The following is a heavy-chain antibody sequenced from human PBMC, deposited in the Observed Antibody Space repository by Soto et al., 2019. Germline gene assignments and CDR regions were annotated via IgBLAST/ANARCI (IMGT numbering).Heavy chain of an antibody. V-gene: IGHV1-18*01. D-gene: IGHD2-2*01. CDR1: GYAFTSYC. Sequence: GASVKVSCKASGYAFTSYCISWVLQAPGQGLEWMGWISAYNGNTNYAQKLQGRVTMTTDTSTSTAYMELRSLRSDDTAVYYCARDHWPYCSSTSCYDAFDIWGQGTMVTVSS. CDR2: ISAYNGNT. CDR3: ARDHWPYCSSTSCYDAFDI. J-gene: IGHJ3*02.